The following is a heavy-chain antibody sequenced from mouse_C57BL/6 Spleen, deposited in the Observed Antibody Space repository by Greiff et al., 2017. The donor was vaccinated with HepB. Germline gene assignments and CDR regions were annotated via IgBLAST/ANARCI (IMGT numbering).Heavy chain of an antibody. J-gene: IGHJ2*01. CDR2: IRSKSNNYAT. CDR1: GFSFNTYA. V-gene: IGHV10-1*01. Sequence: EVKLMESGGGLVQPKGSLKLSCAASGFSFNTYAMNWVRQAPGKGLEWVARIRSKSNNYATYYADSVKDRFTISRDDSESMLYLQMNNLKTEDTAMYYCVRHEGDYDYDYFDYWGQGTTLTVSS. D-gene: IGHD2-4*01. CDR3: VRHEGDYDYDYFDY.